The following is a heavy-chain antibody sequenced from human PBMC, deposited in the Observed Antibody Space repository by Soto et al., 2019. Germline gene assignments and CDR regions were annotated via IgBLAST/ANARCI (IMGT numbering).Heavy chain of an antibody. J-gene: IGHJ4*02. CDR3: TRHLLSGSY. CDR1: GFTFSGSA. D-gene: IGHD1-26*01. V-gene: IGHV3-73*01. Sequence: EVQLVESGGGLVQPGGSLKLSCAASGFTFSGSAMHWVRQASGKGLEWVGRIRSKANSYATAYAASVKGRFTISRDDSKNTAYLQMNSLKTEDTAVYYCTRHLLSGSYWGQGTLVTVSS. CDR2: IRSKANSYAT.